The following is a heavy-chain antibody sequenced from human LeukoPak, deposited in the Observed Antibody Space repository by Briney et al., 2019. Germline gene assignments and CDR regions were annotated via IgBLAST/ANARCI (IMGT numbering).Heavy chain of an antibody. J-gene: IGHJ4*02. CDR1: AYSFSTYD. Sequence: ASVKVSCKASAYSFSTYDINWVRQATGQGLEWVGWISPYNGNTNYAQKLQGRVTVTIDTSTSTAYMELRTLRSDDTAVYYCAREDYYDRVFYYFDFWGQGTLVTVSS. D-gene: IGHD3-22*01. V-gene: IGHV1-18*01. CDR2: ISPYNGNT. CDR3: AREDYYDRVFYYFDF.